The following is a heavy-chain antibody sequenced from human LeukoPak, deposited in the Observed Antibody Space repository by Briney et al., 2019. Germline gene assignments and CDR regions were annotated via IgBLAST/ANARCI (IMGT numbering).Heavy chain of an antibody. CDR3: ARHKGYYGSGTTGLDY. Sequence: GESLKISCKGSGYSFTSYWIGWVRQMPGKGLEWMGIIYPGDSDTRYSPSFQGQVTISADKSISTAYLQWGSLKASDTAMYYCARHKGYYGSGTTGLDYWGQGTLVTVSS. D-gene: IGHD3-10*01. V-gene: IGHV5-51*01. J-gene: IGHJ4*02. CDR2: IYPGDSDT. CDR1: GYSFTSYW.